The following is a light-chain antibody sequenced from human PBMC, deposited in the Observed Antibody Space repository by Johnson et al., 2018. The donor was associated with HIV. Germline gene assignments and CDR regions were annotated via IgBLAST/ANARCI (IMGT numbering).Light chain of an antibody. V-gene: IGLV1-51*01. J-gene: IGLJ1*01. CDR2: DNN. Sequence: QSVLTQPPSVSAAPGQKVTISCSGSSSNIGNNYVSWYQQLPGTAPKLLIYDNNKRPSGIPDRFSGSKSGTSATLGITGLQTGDEADYYCGTWDSSLSAGNFVGTGTKVTVL. CDR1: SSNIGNNY. CDR3: GTWDSSLSAGNF.